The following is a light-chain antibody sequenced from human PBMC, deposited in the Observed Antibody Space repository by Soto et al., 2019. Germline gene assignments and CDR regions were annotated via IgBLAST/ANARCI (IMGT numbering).Light chain of an antibody. Sequence: QSVLTQPASVSGSPGQSITISCTGSSSDVGGYNFVSWYQHHPGKAPKLILYEVTTRPSGVSSRFSGSKSGNTASLTISGLQADDEANYYYSSYTSSNTPYVFGTGTKVTVL. CDR2: EVT. CDR3: SSYTSSNTPYV. CDR1: SSDVGGYNF. V-gene: IGLV2-14*01. J-gene: IGLJ1*01.